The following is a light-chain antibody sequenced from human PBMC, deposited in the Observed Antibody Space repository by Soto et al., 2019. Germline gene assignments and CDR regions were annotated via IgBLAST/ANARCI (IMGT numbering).Light chain of an antibody. CDR3: CSYGGSFPYV. CDR2: DVT. CDR1: SSDVGGYDY. V-gene: IGLV2-11*01. J-gene: IGLJ1*01. Sequence: QSALTQPPSVSGSPGQSVTISCTGTSSDVGGYDYVSWYQQRPGKAPKLLIYDVTKRPSGVPDRFSGSKSGNTASLTISGLQAEDEADFYCCSYGGSFPYVFGTGTKATVL.